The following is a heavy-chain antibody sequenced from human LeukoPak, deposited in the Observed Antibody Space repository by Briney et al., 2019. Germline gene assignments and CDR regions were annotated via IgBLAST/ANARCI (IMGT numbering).Heavy chain of an antibody. D-gene: IGHD3-10*01. V-gene: IGHV3-20*04. CDR3: TRGFFGSGSSSFDY. CDR1: GFTFSSYS. J-gene: IGHJ4*02. Sequence: GGSLRLSCAASGFTFSSYSMNWVRQAPGKGLEWVSGLNWNGGITGYADSVKGRFTISRDNAKNSLYLQMNSLRAEDTALYYCTRGFFGSGSSSFDYWGQGTLVTVSS. CDR2: LNWNGGIT.